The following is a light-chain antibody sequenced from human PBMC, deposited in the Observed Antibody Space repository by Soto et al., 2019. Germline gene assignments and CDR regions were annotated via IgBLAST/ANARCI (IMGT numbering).Light chain of an antibody. CDR3: QQHNSYSGT. Sequence: DIQMTQSPSTVSASVGDRVTITCRASQSISNWLAWYQQKPGKAPKLLIYKASSLESGVPSRFSGSGSGTEFTLTISILQPDDFATYYCQQHNSYSGTFGQGTKVDIK. V-gene: IGKV1-5*03. J-gene: IGKJ1*01. CDR1: QSISNW. CDR2: KAS.